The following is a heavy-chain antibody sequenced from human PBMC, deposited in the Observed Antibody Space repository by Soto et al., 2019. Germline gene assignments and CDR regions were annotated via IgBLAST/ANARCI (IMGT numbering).Heavy chain of an antibody. V-gene: IGHV3-23*01. J-gene: IGHJ6*03. CDR2: ISGSGGST. Sequence: PGGSLRLSCAASGFTFSSYAMSWVRQAPGKGLEWVSAISGSGGSTYYADSVKGRFTISRDNSKNTLYLQMNSLRAEDTAVYYCAKDLFKRYGDYGYYYYYMDVWGKGTTVTVSS. D-gene: IGHD4-17*01. CDR3: AKDLFKRYGDYGYYYYYMDV. CDR1: GFTFSSYA.